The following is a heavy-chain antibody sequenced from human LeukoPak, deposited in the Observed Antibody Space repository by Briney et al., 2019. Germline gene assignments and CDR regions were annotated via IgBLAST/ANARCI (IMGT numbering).Heavy chain of an antibody. Sequence: SVKVSCKASGGTFSSYAISWVRQAPGQGLEWMGGIIPIFGTANYAQKFQGRVTITADESTSTAYMELSSLRSEDTAVYYCARVRSHYYDSSGYRTFDPWGQGTLVTVSS. D-gene: IGHD3-22*01. CDR1: GGTFSSYA. J-gene: IGHJ5*02. CDR3: ARVRSHYYDSSGYRTFDP. V-gene: IGHV1-69*13. CDR2: IIPIFGTA.